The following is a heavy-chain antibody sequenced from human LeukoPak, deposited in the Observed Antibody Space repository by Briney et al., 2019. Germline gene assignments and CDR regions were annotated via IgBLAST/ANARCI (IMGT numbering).Heavy chain of an antibody. Sequence: ASVKVSCKASGYTFTRYGITWVRQAPGQGLEWMGWMHAYNGNTNDAQKLTGRITMSTDTSTSTAYMELRSLRSDDTAMYYCARVWLVGAEYFQHWGQGTLVTVSS. J-gene: IGHJ1*01. CDR1: GYTFTRYG. D-gene: IGHD6-19*01. CDR2: MHAYNGNT. CDR3: ARVWLVGAEYFQH. V-gene: IGHV1-18*01.